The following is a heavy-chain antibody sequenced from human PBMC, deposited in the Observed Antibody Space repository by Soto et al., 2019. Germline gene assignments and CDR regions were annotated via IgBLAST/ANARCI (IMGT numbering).Heavy chain of an antibody. J-gene: IGHJ4*02. CDR1: GYTFSSYA. CDR2: ISGSGGST. V-gene: IGHV3-23*01. CDR3: AKDPRITFGGVIVGNYFDY. D-gene: IGHD3-16*02. Sequence: EVQLLESGGCLVQPGGSLRLSCSASGYTFSSYAMSWVRLPPGKGLEWVSAISGSGGSTYYADSVKVRFTLSRDNSKDTLYLQRNSLRAEDTAVYYCAKDPRITFGGVIVGNYFDYWGQGTLVTVST.